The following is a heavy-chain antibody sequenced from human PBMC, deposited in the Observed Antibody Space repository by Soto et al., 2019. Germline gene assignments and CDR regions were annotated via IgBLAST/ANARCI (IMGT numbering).Heavy chain of an antibody. CDR3: ARGELLGKGPHY. V-gene: IGHV1-69*12. D-gene: IGHD1-7*01. Sequence: QVQLVQSGAEVKKPGSSVKVSCKASGGTFSSYAISCVRQAPGQGLEWMGGIVPIFGTANYAQKFQGRVTITADESTSKAYMELSTLRSEDPAVYCCARGELLGKGPHYWGQGTLVTVSS. CDR2: IVPIFGTA. J-gene: IGHJ4*02. CDR1: GGTFSSYA.